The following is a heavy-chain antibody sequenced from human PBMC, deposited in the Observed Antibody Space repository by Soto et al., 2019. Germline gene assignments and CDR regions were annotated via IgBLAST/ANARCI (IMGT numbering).Heavy chain of an antibody. D-gene: IGHD2-8*01. CDR2: ISGGGDTT. CDR1: GLSFSSYG. V-gene: IGHV3-23*01. Sequence: PGGSLRLSCAASGLSFSSYGISWIRLTQGKGLEWVSVISGGGDTTYYTPSVKGRFTISRDDFRNTLYLQMNSLRTEDTAIYYCAKLRDFVVLPAGILDYWGPGTLVTVSS. J-gene: IGHJ4*02. CDR3: AKLRDFVVLPAGILDY.